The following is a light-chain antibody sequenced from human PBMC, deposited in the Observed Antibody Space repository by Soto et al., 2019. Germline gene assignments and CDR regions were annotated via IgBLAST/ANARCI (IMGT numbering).Light chain of an antibody. J-gene: IGKJ4*01. CDR1: QSVTNY. CDR2: DTT. CDR3: QPRGSWPQYT. Sequence: ENVLTQSPATLSLSPGEIATLSCRASQSVTNYLALYQQKPGYAPRLLIYDTTNRATGIPARFSGSGSVTDFTLTISGLEPEDFAGYYCQPRGSWPQYTFGGGTKVDIK. V-gene: IGKV3-11*01.